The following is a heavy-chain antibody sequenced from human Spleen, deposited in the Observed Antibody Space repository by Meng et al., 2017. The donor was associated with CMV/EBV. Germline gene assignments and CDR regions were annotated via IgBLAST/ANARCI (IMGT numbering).Heavy chain of an antibody. Sequence: SVKVSCKASGFTFTSSAVQWVRQARGQRLEWIGWIVVGSGNTNYAQKFQERVTITRDMSTSTAYMELSSLRSEDTAVYYCAADVPGYCSSTSCPARDFDYWCQGTLVTVSS. CDR3: AADVPGYCSSTSCPARDFDY. J-gene: IGHJ4*02. CDR1: GFTFTSSA. V-gene: IGHV1-58*01. D-gene: IGHD2-2*03. CDR2: IVVGSGNT.